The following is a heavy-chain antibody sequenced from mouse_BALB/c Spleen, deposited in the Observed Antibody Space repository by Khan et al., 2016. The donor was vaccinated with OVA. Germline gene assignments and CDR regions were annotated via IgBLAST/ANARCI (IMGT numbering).Heavy chain of an antibody. CDR1: GYTFTNYI. CDR2: INPYNDGN. Sequence: VQLQQSGPELVKPGASVKMSCKASGYTFTNYIIHWMKQKPGQGLEWIGYINPYNDGNKYNEKFKGKATLTSDKSSSTAYKEHSGLTSEDSAVYYCARDYGSSFWFAYWGQGTLVTFSA. CDR3: ARDYGSSFWFAY. D-gene: IGHD1-1*01. J-gene: IGHJ3*01. V-gene: IGHV1S136*01.